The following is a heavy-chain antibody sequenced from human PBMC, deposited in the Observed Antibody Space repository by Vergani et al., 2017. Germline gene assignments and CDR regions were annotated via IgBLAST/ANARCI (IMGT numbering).Heavy chain of an antibody. J-gene: IGHJ6*03. Sequence: QVQLVQSGAEAKKPGSSVKVSCKASGGTFSSYTISWVRQAPGQGLEWMGRIIPILGIANYAQKFQGRVTITADKSTSTAYMELSSLGSEDTAVYYCARGDPIYCSSTSCYRSHLYYYYYMDVWGKGTTVTVSS. CDR1: GGTFSSYT. D-gene: IGHD2-2*02. CDR2: IIPILGIA. CDR3: ARGDPIYCSSTSCYRSHLYYYYYMDV. V-gene: IGHV1-69*02.